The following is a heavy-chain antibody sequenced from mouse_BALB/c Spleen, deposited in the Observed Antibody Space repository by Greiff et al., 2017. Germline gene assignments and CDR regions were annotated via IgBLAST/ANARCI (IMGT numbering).Heavy chain of an antibody. V-gene: IGHV5-6-3*01. J-gene: IGHJ2*01. CDR1: GFTFSSYG. CDR3: ARTLLRSYYFDY. Sequence: EVKLVESGGGLVQPGGSLKLSCAASGFTFSSYGMSWVRQTPDKRLELVATINSNGGSTYYPDSVKGRFTISRDNAKNTLYLQMSSLKSEDTAMYYCARTLLRSYYFDYWGQGTTLTVSS. CDR2: INSNGGST. D-gene: IGHD1-1*01.